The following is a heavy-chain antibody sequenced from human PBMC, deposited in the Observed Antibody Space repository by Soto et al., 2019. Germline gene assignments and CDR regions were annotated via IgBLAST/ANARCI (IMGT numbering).Heavy chain of an antibody. J-gene: IGHJ4*02. CDR1: GVTVSSNY. V-gene: IGHV3-53*01. D-gene: IGHD6-13*01. Sequence: EVQLVESGGGLIQPGGSLRLSCAASGVTVSSNYMSWVRQAPGKGLEWVSVIYSGGSTYYADSVKGRFTISRDNSKNTLYLQMNSLRAEDTAMHYCARSGSWYLFDYWGQGTLVTVSS. CDR3: ARSGSWYLFDY. CDR2: IYSGGST.